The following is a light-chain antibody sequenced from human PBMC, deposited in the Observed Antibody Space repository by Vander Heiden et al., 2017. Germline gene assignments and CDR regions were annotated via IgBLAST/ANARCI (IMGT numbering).Light chain of an antibody. J-gene: IGKJ2*01. V-gene: IGKV1-39*01. CDR1: QSVRDY. CDR3: QQTDSNPPYT. Sequence: IQMTQSPSSLSASVGDRVNITCRTSQSVRDYLNWYQHKPGKPPKLLIYYASSLQSGVPARFSGSGYGTEFTLTITGRQSEDFASYYCQQTDSNPPYTFGQGTKVXVK. CDR2: YAS.